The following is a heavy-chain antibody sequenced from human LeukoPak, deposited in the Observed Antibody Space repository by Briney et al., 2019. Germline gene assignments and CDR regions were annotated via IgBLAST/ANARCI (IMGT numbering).Heavy chain of an antibody. CDR1: GFTVSSSY. J-gene: IGHJ5*02. CDR3: VRNAYSGFFA. D-gene: IGHD3-22*01. V-gene: IGHV3-53*01. Sequence: GGSLRLSCAISGFTVSSSYMSWVRQAPGKGVEWVSVIYSGGNTYYADSVRGRFTISRDNPKNTVYLQMNSLTVDDTAVYYCVRNAYSGFFAWGQGTLVTVSS. CDR2: IYSGGNT.